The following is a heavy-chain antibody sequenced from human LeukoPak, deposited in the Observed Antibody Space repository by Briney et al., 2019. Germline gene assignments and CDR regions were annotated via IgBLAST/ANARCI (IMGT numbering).Heavy chain of an antibody. Sequence: GGSLRLSCAASGFTFSSYGMHWVRQAPGKGLEWVAVISYDGSNKYYADSVKGRFTISRDNSKNTLYLQMNSLRAEDTAVYYCAKGGAFDIWGQGTMVTVSS. CDR2: ISYDGSNK. CDR1: GFTFSSYG. CDR3: AKGGAFDI. J-gene: IGHJ3*02. V-gene: IGHV3-30*18.